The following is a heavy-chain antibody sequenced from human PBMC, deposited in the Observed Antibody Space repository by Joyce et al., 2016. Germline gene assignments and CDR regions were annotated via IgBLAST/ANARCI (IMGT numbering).Heavy chain of an antibody. V-gene: IGHV3-23*01. CDR2: ISGRAGST. CDR3: SRGSGDAHYFDY. J-gene: IGHJ4*02. Sequence: EVQVLESGGSMVQPGGSLRLSCAASGFTFDNYAMTWIRPTPGKGLEWVSTISGRAGSTYYADSLKGRFTISRDNSENMVYLQMNSLRADDTAIYYCSRGSGDAHYFDYWGQGTLVTVSS. D-gene: IGHD2-2*01. CDR1: GFTFDNYA.